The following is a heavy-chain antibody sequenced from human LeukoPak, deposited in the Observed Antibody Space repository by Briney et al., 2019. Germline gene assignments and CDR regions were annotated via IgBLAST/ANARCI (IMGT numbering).Heavy chain of an antibody. CDR2: IYYSGST. CDR1: GGSISSSSYY. Sequence: SETLSLTCTVSGGSISSSSYYWGWIRQPPGKGLEWIGSIYYSGSTYYNPSLKSRVTISVDTSKNQFSLKLSSVTAADTAVYYCARVVPAATTAFDIWGQGTMVTVSS. D-gene: IGHD2-2*01. V-gene: IGHV4-39*07. J-gene: IGHJ3*02. CDR3: ARVVPAATTAFDI.